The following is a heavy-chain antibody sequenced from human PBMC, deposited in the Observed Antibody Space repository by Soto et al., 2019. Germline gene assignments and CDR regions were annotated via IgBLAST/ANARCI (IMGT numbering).Heavy chain of an antibody. J-gene: IGHJ6*02. CDR3: ARARYSYGPALYYYYGMDV. Sequence: SETLSLTCTVSGGSISSGGYYWSWIRQHPGKGLEWIGYIYYSGSTYYNPSLKSRVTISVDTSKNQFSLKLSSVTAADTAVYYCARARYSYGPALYYYYGMDVWGQGTTATVSS. D-gene: IGHD5-18*01. CDR2: IYYSGST. V-gene: IGHV4-31*03. CDR1: GGSISSGGYY.